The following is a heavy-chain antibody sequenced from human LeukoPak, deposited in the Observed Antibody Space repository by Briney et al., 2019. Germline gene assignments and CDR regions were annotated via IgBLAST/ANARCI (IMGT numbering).Heavy chain of an antibody. CDR2: INPSDDTT. Sequence: ASVKVSCKASGYTFTSNHMHWVRPAPGQGLEWMGIINPSDDTTTYAQKFRGRVTMTRDTSTSTVYMDLSSLRSEDTAVYYCARDGGSYGDCPHWGQGTLVTVSS. CDR1: GYTFTSNH. CDR3: ARDGGSYGDCPH. J-gene: IGHJ1*01. D-gene: IGHD4-17*01. V-gene: IGHV1-46*01.